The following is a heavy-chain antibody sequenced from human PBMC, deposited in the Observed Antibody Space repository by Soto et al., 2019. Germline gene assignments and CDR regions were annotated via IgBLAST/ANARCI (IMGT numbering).Heavy chain of an antibody. CDR3: AKNGLSDSPSAIDS. CDR1: GFTFSING. J-gene: IGHJ4*02. V-gene: IGHV3-23*01. CDR2: ISGSGRNT. D-gene: IGHD2-8*01. Sequence: PGGSLRLSCPTSGFTFSINGMSFVRQAPGKGLDWVSCISGSGRNTYYADSVRGRFTISRDNSKNTLFLQMNSLRVEDTAVYYCAKNGLSDSPSAIDSWGQGTLVPVSS.